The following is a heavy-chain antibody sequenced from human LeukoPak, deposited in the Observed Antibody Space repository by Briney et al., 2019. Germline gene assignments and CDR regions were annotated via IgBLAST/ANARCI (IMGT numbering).Heavy chain of an antibody. D-gene: IGHD3-10*01. CDR1: GGSISSYY. V-gene: IGHV4-59*08. J-gene: IGHJ1*01. CDR2: TYYSGST. Sequence: SETLSLTCTVSGGSISSYYWSWIRQPPGKGLEWIGYTYYSGSTNYNPSLKSRVTISVDTSKNQFSLKLSSVTAADTAVYYCARHYYGSGSYFYFQHWGQGTLVTVSS. CDR3: ARHYYGSGSYFYFQH.